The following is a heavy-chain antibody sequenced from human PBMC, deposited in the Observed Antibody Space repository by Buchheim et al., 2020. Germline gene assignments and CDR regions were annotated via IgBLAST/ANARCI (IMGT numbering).Heavy chain of an antibody. CDR2: ISSSGSTI. Sequence: EVQLVESGGGLVQPGGSLRLSCAASGFTFSSYEMNWVRQAPGKELEWVSYISSSGSTIYYADSVKGRFTISRDNAKNSLYLQMNSLRAEDTAVYYCARVGRYNWNDGYFDYWGQETL. CDR3: ARVGRYNWNDGYFDY. V-gene: IGHV3-48*03. J-gene: IGHJ4*02. CDR1: GFTFSSYE. D-gene: IGHD1-1*01.